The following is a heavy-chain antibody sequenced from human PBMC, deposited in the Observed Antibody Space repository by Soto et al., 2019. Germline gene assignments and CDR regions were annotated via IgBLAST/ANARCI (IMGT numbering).Heavy chain of an antibody. CDR2: ISSSSSYI. J-gene: IGHJ5*02. V-gene: IGHV3-21*01. CDR1: GFTFSSYS. Sequence: GGSLRLSCAASGFTFSSYSMNWVRQAPGKGLEWVSSISSSSSYIYYADSVKGRFTISRDNAKNSLYLQMNSLRAEDTAVYYCARGMRAVFLPRATSKRNWFDPWGQGTLVTVSS. CDR3: ARGMRAVFLPRATSKRNWFDP. D-gene: IGHD2-8*01.